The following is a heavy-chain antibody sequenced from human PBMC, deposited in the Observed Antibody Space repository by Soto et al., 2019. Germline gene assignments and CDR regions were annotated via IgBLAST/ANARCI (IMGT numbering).Heavy chain of an antibody. CDR2: INAGNGNT. CDR1: GYTFTSYA. CDR3: ARSNVVVTALDY. D-gene: IGHD2-21*02. V-gene: IGHV1-3*05. J-gene: IGHJ4*02. Sequence: QVQLVQSGAEEKKPGASVKVSCKASGYTFTSYAMHWVRQAPGQRLEWMGWINAGNGNTKYSQKFQGRVTITRDTYASTAYMELSSLRSEDTAVYYCARSNVVVTALDYWGQGTLVTVSS.